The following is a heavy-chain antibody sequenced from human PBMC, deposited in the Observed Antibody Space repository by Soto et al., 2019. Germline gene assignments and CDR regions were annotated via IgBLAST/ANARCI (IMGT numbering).Heavy chain of an antibody. CDR1: GFTVSNNY. CDR3: GAQRGGGGY. J-gene: IGHJ4*02. V-gene: IGHV3-53*01. CDR2: IYSGGYT. D-gene: IGHD3-16*01. Sequence: EVQLVESGGGLIQPGGSLRLSCAVSGFTVSNNYMSWVRQAPGKGLEGVSVIYSGGYTAYGDSVKGRFTISRDNSKNTLYFKMNSLGAADPGVFFWGAQRGGGGYWGQGTLVTVSS.